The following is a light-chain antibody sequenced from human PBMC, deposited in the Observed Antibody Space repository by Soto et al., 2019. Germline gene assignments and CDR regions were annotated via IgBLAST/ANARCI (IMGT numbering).Light chain of an antibody. CDR2: GAS. Sequence: EIVLTQSPGTLSLSPGERATLSCRASQSVDSSHLAWYQHRPGRAPRLLIYGASNRATGSPDRFSGSGSGTDFTLTISRLEPEDFAVYYCQKYGSSSFTFGPGTKVDIK. V-gene: IGKV3-20*01. CDR1: QSVDSSH. CDR3: QKYGSSSFT. J-gene: IGKJ3*01.